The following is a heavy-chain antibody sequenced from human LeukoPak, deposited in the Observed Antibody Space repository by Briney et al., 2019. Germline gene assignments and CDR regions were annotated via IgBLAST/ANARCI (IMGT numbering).Heavy chain of an antibody. CDR1: GFSFISYW. CDR2: IDTNGGDT. V-gene: IGHV3-74*01. J-gene: IGHJ3*02. Sequence: GGPLRLSCTASGFSFISYWMHWLRQTPGKRVVGVSYIDTNGGDTNYADSVKGRFTISRDNAKNTLYLQMNSLRVDDTAMYFCARGPYYYDSVGHPDIWGHGTMVTVSS. CDR3: ARGPYYYDSVGHPDI. D-gene: IGHD3-22*01.